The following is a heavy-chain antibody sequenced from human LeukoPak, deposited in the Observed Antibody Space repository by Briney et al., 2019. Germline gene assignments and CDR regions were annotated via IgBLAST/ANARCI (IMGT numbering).Heavy chain of an antibody. V-gene: IGHV3-7*01. CDR1: GFTFSSYW. D-gene: IGHD3-3*01. J-gene: IGHJ6*03. Sequence: GGSLRLSCAASGFTFSSYWMSWVRQAPGKGLEWVANIKQDGSEKYYVDSVKGRFTISRDNAKNSLYLQMNSLRAEDTAVYYCATPPSGYSKYYYYYMDVWGKGTTVTVSS. CDR3: ATPPSGYSKYYYYYMDV. CDR2: IKQDGSEK.